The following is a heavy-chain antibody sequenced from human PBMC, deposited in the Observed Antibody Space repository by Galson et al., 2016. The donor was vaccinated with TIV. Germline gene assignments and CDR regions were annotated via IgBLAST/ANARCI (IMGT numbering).Heavy chain of an antibody. CDR2: ISNGGSVT. D-gene: IGHD3-22*01. Sequence: SLRLSCAASGFTFTNYYMNWIRQTPGKGLEWVAYISNGGSVTYYADFVKGRFSISRDNAKNSLYLQMNSLTADDTAVYYCARAATMRLADYYYGMDAWGQGTAVTVSS. CDR3: ARAATMRLADYYYGMDA. CDR1: GFTFTNYY. J-gene: IGHJ6*02. V-gene: IGHV3-11*04.